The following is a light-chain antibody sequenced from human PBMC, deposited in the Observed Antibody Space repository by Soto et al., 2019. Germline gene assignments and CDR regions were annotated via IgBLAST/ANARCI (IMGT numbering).Light chain of an antibody. J-gene: IGKJ5*01. CDR1: QSVSSSY. V-gene: IGKV3-20*01. Sequence: EIVLTQSPGTLSLSPGERATLSCRASQSVSSSYLAWYQQKPGQAPGLLIYGASSRATGIPDRFSGSGSGTDFTLTISRLEPEDFEVYYCQQYDSSPITFGQGTRLEIK. CDR3: QQYDSSPIT. CDR2: GAS.